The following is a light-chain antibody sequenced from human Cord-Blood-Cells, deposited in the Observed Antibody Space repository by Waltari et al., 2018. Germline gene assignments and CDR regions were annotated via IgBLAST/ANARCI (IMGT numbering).Light chain of an antibody. J-gene: IGLJ2*01. Sequence: QSALTKPRSVSGSPGQSVTISCTGTSSDVGGSNYVSWYQQHPGKAPKILIYDVSKRPSGVPDRFSGSKTCNSASLTSSGLHAEDEADDYCCSYAGSYTWVFGGGTKLTVL. CDR2: DVS. CDR1: SSDVGGSNY. V-gene: IGLV2-11*01. CDR3: CSYAGSYTWV.